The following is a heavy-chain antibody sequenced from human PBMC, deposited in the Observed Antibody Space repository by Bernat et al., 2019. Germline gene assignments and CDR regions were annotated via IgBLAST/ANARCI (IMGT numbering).Heavy chain of an antibody. Sequence: EVQLMESGGGLVQPGGSLRLSCAASGFTFSNHAMNWVRQAPGKGLEWVSGISGNGIDTYYEDSVKGRFTSSRDNSKNTMYLQLNSLRAEDTAVYYCAKSATGTTFGSHYWGQGTLVTVSS. V-gene: IGHV3-23*01. J-gene: IGHJ4*02. D-gene: IGHD1-7*01. CDR1: GFTFSNHA. CDR2: ISGNGIDT. CDR3: AKSATGTTFGSHY.